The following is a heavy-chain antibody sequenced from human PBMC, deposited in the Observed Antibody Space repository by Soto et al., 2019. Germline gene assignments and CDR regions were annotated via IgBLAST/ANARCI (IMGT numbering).Heavy chain of an antibody. CDR1: GYTFTSYG. Sequence: ASVKVSCKASGYTFTSYGISWVRQAPGQGLEWMGWISAYNGNTNYAQKLQGRVTMTTDTSTSTAYMELRSLRSDDTAVYYCARFANYGDDYNWFDPWGQGTLVTVSS. V-gene: IGHV1-18*01. D-gene: IGHD4-17*01. CDR3: ARFANYGDDYNWFDP. J-gene: IGHJ5*02. CDR2: ISAYNGNT.